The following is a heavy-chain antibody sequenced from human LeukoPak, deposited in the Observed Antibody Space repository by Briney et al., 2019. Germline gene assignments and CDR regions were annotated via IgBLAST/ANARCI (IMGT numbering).Heavy chain of an antibody. J-gene: IGHJ4*02. D-gene: IGHD3-22*01. CDR2: IYYSGST. V-gene: IGHV4-30-4*01. CDR3: ARSPRTYYYDSSGYYHDPSFDY. Sequence: PSETLSLTCTVSGGSISSGDYYWRWIRQPPGKGLEWIGYIYYSGSTYYNPSLKSRVTISVDTSKNQFSLKLSSVTAADTAVYYCARSPRTYYYDSSGYYHDPSFDYWGQGTLVTVSS. CDR1: GGSISSGDYY.